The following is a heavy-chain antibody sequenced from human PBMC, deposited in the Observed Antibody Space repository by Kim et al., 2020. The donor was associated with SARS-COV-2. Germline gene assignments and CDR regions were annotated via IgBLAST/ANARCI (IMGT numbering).Heavy chain of an antibody. J-gene: IGHJ6*02. CDR3: ARHGYNWNFSMFRDTYYYGMDV. V-gene: IGHV5-51*01. D-gene: IGHD1-7*01. CDR1: GYSFTSYW. Sequence: GESLKISCKGSGYSFTSYWIGWVRQMPGKGLEWMGIIYPGDSDTRYSPSFQGQVTIPADNSISTAYLQWSSLKASDTAMYYCARHGYNWNFSMFRDTYYYGMDVWGQGTTVTVSS. CDR2: IYPGDSDT.